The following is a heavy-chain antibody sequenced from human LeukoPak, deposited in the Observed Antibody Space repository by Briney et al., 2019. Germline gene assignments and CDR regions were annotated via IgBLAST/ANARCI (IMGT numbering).Heavy chain of an antibody. CDR1: GYTFTGYY. D-gene: IGHD3-10*01. CDR3: ARGLYYYGSGSYAGGY. Sequence: ASVKVSCKASGYTFTGYYMHWVRQAPGQGLEWMGWINPNSGGTNYAQKFQGRVTMTRDTSISTAYIELSRLRFDDTAVYYCARGLYYYGSGSYAGGYWGQGTLVTVSS. CDR2: INPNSGGT. J-gene: IGHJ4*02. V-gene: IGHV1-2*02.